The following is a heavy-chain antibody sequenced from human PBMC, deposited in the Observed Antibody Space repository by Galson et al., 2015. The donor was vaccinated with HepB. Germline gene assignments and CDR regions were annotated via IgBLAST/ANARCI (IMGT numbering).Heavy chain of an antibody. J-gene: IGHJ4*02. Sequence: SAKVSCKASAYAFIGYYLHWVRQAPGQGLEWMGRTNPNNGDTNYAQNFQGRVTMTTDTSISTAYMELSGLRSDDTAIYYCASPSSSGSYFPDYWGRGTLVTVSS. CDR2: TNPNNGDT. V-gene: IGHV1-2*06. CDR1: AYAFIGYY. CDR3: ASPSSSGSYFPDY. D-gene: IGHD3-10*01.